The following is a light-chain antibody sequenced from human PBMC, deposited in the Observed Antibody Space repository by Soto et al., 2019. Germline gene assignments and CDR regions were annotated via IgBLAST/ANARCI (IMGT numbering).Light chain of an antibody. CDR3: QHYGNSRT. CDR2: GAS. J-gene: IGKJ1*01. Sequence: EIVLTQSPGTLSLSPWERATLSCRASQSVSSSYLAWYQQKPGQAPKLLIYGASNRATGIPDRFSGSGSGTDFTLTISRLEPEDFAVYYCQHYGNSRTFGQGTKVDIK. V-gene: IGKV3-20*01. CDR1: QSVSSSY.